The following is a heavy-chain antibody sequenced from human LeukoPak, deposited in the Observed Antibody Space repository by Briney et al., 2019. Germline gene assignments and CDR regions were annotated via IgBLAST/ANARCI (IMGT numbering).Heavy chain of an antibody. J-gene: IGHJ3*02. CDR3: ARDQWSSSSSEGTFDI. CDR1: GYTFSNYG. D-gene: IGHD6-6*01. Sequence: ASVKVSCKASGYTFSNYGISWVRQAPGQGLEWMGWISVYNGNTVYAQNLRDRVTMTTDTSTTTAYMELRSLRSDDTAMYYCARDQWSSSSSEGTFDIWGQGTMVIVSS. V-gene: IGHV1-18*01. CDR2: ISVYNGNT.